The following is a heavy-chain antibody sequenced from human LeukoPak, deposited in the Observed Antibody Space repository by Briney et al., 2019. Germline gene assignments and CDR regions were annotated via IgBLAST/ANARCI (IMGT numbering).Heavy chain of an antibody. J-gene: IGHJ4*02. CDR3: GPRKDSRSNAYDY. D-gene: IGHD1-14*01. CDR2: ISDGGRTT. CDR1: GFIFSNYW. Sequence: GGSLRLSCVASGFIFSNYWMTWVRQAPGKGLEWVSAISDGGRTTYYADSVKGRFTISRDNSENTLYLQMNSLRAEDTAVYYCGPRKDSRSNAYDYWGQGTLVTVSA. V-gene: IGHV3-23*01.